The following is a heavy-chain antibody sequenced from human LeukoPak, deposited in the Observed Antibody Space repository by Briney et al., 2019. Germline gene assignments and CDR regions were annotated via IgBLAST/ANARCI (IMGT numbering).Heavy chain of an antibody. Sequence: PSETLSLTCAVYGGSFSGYYWSWIRQPPGKGLEWIGEINHSGSTNYNPSLKSRVAISVDTSKNQFSLKLSSVTAADTAVYYCAREGGLRGYYTDYLDYWGQGTLVTVSS. CDR3: AREGGLRGYYTDYLDY. V-gene: IGHV4-34*01. CDR1: GGSFSGYY. J-gene: IGHJ4*02. D-gene: IGHD3-3*01. CDR2: INHSGST.